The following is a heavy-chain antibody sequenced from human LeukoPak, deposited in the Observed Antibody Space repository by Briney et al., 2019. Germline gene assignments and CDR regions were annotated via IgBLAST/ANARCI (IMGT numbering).Heavy chain of an antibody. Sequence: GGSLRPSCAASGFTFSSYSMNWVRQAPGKGLEWVSSISSSSSYIYYADSVKGRFTISRDNAKNSLYLQMNSLRAEDTAVYYCARVPLGYDSSGYRDYWGQGTLVTVSS. J-gene: IGHJ4*02. CDR2: ISSSSSYI. CDR1: GFTFSSYS. D-gene: IGHD3-22*01. CDR3: ARVPLGYDSSGYRDY. V-gene: IGHV3-21*01.